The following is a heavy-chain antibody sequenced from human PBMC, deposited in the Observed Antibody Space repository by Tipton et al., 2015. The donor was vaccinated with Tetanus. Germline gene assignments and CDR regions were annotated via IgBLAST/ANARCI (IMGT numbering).Heavy chain of an antibody. V-gene: IGHV3-48*02. D-gene: IGHD2-21*01. Sequence: SLRLSCAISGFPLRSYGMNWVRQAPGKALEWISFISMASDSIYYADSVKGRFTVSRDNAKNSLYLQMNTLRDDDTAVYYCARRGEARANWFDSWGQGTLVTVSS. CDR1: GFPLRSYG. CDR2: ISMASDSI. J-gene: IGHJ5*01. CDR3: ARRGEARANWFDS.